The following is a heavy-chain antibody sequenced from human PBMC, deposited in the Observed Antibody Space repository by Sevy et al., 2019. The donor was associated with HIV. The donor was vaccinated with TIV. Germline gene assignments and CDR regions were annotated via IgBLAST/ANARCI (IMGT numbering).Heavy chain of an antibody. J-gene: IGHJ6*02. CDR3: ARDTGGIGMDV. CDR1: GFTFSNYW. D-gene: IGHD6-13*01. V-gene: IGHV3-74*01. CDR2: INSDGSST. Sequence: GGSLRLSCTASGFTFSNYWMHWVRQAPGKGLVWVSRINSDGSSTSYADSVKGRFTISRDNAKNTLDLQMNSLRADDTAVYYCARDTGGIGMDVWGQGTTVTVSS.